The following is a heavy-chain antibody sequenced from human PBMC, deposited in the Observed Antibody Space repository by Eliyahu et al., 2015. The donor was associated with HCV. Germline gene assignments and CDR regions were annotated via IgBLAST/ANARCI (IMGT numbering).Heavy chain of an antibody. CDR2: IDWDDDK. CDR3: ALKYSGGWYAN. CDR1: GFSLTASGMC. J-gene: IGHJ4*02. Sequence: QVTLRESGPALVKPTQTLTLTCTFSGFSLTASGMCVSWIRQPPGKALEWLARIDWDDDKYYSTSLKTRLTISKDTSKNQVALKMTDMDPVDTATYYCALKYSGGWYANWGQGTLVTVSS. D-gene: IGHD6-19*01. V-gene: IGHV2-70*13.